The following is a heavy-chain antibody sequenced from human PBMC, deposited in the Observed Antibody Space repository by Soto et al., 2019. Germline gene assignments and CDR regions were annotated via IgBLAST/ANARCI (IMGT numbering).Heavy chain of an antibody. CDR1: GFTFSSYG. D-gene: IGHD6-19*01. CDR3: AKDAGEQWLSDIDY. V-gene: IGHV3-30*18. J-gene: IGHJ4*02. Sequence: PGGSLRLSCAASGFTFSSYGMHWVRQAPGKGLEWVAVISYDGSNKYYADSVKGRFTISRDNSKNTLYLQMNSLRAEDTAVYYCAKDAGEQWLSDIDYWGQGTLVTVSS. CDR2: ISYDGSNK.